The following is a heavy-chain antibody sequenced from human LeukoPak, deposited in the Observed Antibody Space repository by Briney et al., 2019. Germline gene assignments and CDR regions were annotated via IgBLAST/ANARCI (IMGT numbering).Heavy chain of an antibody. J-gene: IGHJ4*02. V-gene: IGHV1-69*13. CDR2: IIPIFGTA. CDR3: ASLSGSLFDY. D-gene: IGHD3-10*01. CDR1: GGTFSSYA. Sequence: GASVKVSCKASGGTFSSYAISWVRQAPGQGLEWMGGIIPIFGTANYAQKFQGRVTITADESTSTAHMELSSLRSEDTAVYYCASLSGSLFDYWGQGTLVTVSS.